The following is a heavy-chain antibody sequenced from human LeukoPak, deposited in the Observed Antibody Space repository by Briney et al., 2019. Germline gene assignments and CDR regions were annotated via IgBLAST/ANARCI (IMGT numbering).Heavy chain of an antibody. CDR2: ISSSSSYI. CDR3: APSPPQDY. Sequence: NPGGSLRLSCAASGFTFSSYSMNWVRQAPGKGLEWVSSISSSSSYIYYADSVTGRFTISRDNAKNSLYLQMNSLRAEDTAVYCCAPSPPQDYWGQGTLVTVSS. J-gene: IGHJ4*02. CDR1: GFTFSSYS. V-gene: IGHV3-21*01.